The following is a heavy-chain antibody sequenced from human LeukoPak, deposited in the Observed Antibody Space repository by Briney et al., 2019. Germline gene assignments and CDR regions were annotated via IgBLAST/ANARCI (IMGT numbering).Heavy chain of an antibody. D-gene: IGHD5-18*01. CDR3: ARGTGRDTAMFLSLGYYYYYYMDV. J-gene: IGHJ6*03. Sequence: SETLSLTCAVYGGSFSGYYWSWIRQPPGKGLEWIGSIYYSGSTYYNPSLKSRVTISVDTSKNQFSLKLSSVTAADTAVYYCARGTGRDTAMFLSLGYYYYYYMDVWGKGPRSPSP. V-gene: IGHV4-34*01. CDR2: IYYSGST. CDR1: GGSFSGYY.